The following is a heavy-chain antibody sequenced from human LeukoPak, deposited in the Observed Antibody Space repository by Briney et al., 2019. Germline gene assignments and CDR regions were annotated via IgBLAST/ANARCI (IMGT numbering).Heavy chain of an antibody. J-gene: IGHJ3*02. Sequence: GGSLRLSCAASGFTFSSYGMSWVRQAPGKGLEWVSAIGGRDGSTYYADSVKGRFTISRDNAKNTLYLQMNSLRAEDTAVYYCASDLAAEHAFDIWGQGTMVTVSS. CDR1: GFTFSSYG. CDR3: ASDLAAEHAFDI. D-gene: IGHD6-13*01. V-gene: IGHV3-23*01. CDR2: IGGRDGST.